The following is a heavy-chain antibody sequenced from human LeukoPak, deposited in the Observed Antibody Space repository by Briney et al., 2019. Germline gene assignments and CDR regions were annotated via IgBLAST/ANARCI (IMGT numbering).Heavy chain of an antibody. CDR3: ARHPPRSGYYYYYMDV. Sequence: GESLKISCKGSGYSFTSYWIGWVRQMPGKGLEWMGIIYPGDSDTRYSPSFQGQVTISADKSISTAYLQWSSLKASDTAMYYCARHPPRSGYYYYYMDVWGKGTTVTVSS. CDR1: GYSFTSYW. V-gene: IGHV5-51*01. J-gene: IGHJ6*03. CDR2: IYPGDSDT.